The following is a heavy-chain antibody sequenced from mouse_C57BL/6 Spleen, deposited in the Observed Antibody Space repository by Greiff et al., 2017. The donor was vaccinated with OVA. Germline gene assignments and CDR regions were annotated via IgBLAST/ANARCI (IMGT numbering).Heavy chain of an antibody. J-gene: IGHJ1*03. V-gene: IGHV3-6*01. CDR1: GYSITSGYY. Sequence: EVKLVESGPGLVKPSQSLSLTCSVTGYSITSGYYWNWIRQSPGNKLEWMGYISYDGSNKYNPSLKNRISITRDTSKNQFFLKLNSVTTEDTATYYCASEHDVWGTGTTVTVSS. CDR3: ASEHDV. CDR2: ISYDGSN.